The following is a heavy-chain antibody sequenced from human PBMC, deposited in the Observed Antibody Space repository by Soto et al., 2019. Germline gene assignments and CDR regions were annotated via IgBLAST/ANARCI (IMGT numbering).Heavy chain of an antibody. Sequence: PAEALSVSCNFSAGSITVDIYYWTWIRQPPGKGLEWLGYISYNGRTNYNPSLKSRVTISVDTSRKQFFLRLTSVTAADTAIYYCARDPCGSDCYSGLDYWGQGSMVTVSS. CDR2: ISYNGRT. J-gene: IGHJ4*02. D-gene: IGHD2-21*02. CDR1: AGSITVDIYY. V-gene: IGHV4-61*01. CDR3: ARDPCGSDCYSGLDY.